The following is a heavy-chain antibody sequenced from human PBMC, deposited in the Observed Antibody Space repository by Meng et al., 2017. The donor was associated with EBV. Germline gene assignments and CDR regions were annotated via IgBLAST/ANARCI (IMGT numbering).Heavy chain of an antibody. D-gene: IGHD6-6*01. CDR2: IYWDDDK. CDR1: GFSLSIRGVG. V-gene: IGHV2-5*02. J-gene: IGHJ4*02. CDR3: AHIIAARPFDY. Sequence: ITLKESGPTLVTPPQTLTPTCTFSGFSLSIRGVGVGWIRQPPGKALEWLALIYWDDDKRYSPSLKSRLTITKDTSKNQVVLTMTNMDPVDAATYFCAHIIAARPFDYWGQGTLVTVSS.